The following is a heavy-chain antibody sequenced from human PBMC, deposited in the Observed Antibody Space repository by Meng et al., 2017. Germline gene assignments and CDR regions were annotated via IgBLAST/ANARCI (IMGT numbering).Heavy chain of an antibody. CDR2: IIPIFGTA. CDR3: ARDYGDHAWIAKRWFDP. V-gene: IGHV1-69*01. Sequence: QAEVVESGGEVKKPGASVKVSCKASGGTFSSYAISWVRQAPGQGLEWMGGIIPIFGTANYAQKFQGRVTITADESTSTAYMELSSLRSEDTAVYYCARDYGDHAWIAKRWFDPWGQGTLVTVSS. CDR1: GGTFSSYA. D-gene: IGHD4-17*01. J-gene: IGHJ5*02.